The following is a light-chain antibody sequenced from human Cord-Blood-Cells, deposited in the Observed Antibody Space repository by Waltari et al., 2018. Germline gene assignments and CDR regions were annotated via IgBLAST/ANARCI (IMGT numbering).Light chain of an antibody. V-gene: IGLV2-8*01. CDR2: EVS. Sequence: QSALTQPPSASGSPGQSVTISCTGTSSDVGGYNYVSWYQQHPGKAPKLMIYEVSKRPSGGPGRFSGSTSGNTASLTVSGLQAEDEADYYCSSYAGSNNYVFGTGTKVTVL. J-gene: IGLJ1*01. CDR3: SSYAGSNNYV. CDR1: SSDVGGYNY.